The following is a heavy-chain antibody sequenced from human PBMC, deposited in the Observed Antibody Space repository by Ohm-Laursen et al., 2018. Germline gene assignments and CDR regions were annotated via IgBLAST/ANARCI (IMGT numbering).Heavy chain of an antibody. CDR3: AKGRSEVVSAALNY. V-gene: IGHV3-11*01. Sequence: SLRLSCSASGFTFRSYYMSWIRQAPGKGLEWVSYISDSGSTIYYADSVKGRFTISRDNTKNSLYLQMNSLRAEDTAVYYCAKGRSEVVSAALNYWGQGTLVTVSS. J-gene: IGHJ4*02. CDR2: ISDSGSTI. D-gene: IGHD2-2*01. CDR1: GFTFRSYY.